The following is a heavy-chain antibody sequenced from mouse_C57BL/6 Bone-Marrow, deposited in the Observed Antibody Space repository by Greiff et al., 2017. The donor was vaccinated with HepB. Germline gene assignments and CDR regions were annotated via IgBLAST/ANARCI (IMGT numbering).Heavy chain of an antibody. CDR2: IRNKANGYTT. J-gene: IGHJ3*01. V-gene: IGHV7-3*01. Sequence: EVKLMESGGGLVQPGGSLSLSCAASGFTFTDYYMSWVRQPPGKALEWLGFIRNKANGYTTEYIASVKGLFTISRDNSQSILYLQMNALRAEDSATYYCARHLLGFAYWGQGTLVTVSA. CDR1: GFTFTDYY. CDR3: ARHLLGFAY.